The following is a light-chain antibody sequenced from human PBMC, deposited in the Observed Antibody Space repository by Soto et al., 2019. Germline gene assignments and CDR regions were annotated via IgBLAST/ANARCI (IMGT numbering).Light chain of an antibody. Sequence: DIQMTQSPSSLSASVGDRVTITCRASQTVGDHLNWYQQKPGTAPKLLFSRASRLQSGVPSRFTGSVVATDFTLTISSLQPEDCATYYCHQTFLSPPTFGQGTKVEIK. CDR3: HQTFLSPPT. CDR2: RAS. V-gene: IGKV1-39*01. J-gene: IGKJ1*01. CDR1: QTVGDH.